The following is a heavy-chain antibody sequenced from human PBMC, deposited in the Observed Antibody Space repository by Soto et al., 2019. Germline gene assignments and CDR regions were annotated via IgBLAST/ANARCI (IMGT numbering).Heavy chain of an antibody. J-gene: IGHJ4*02. CDR1: GFTFSSYA. D-gene: IGHD2-15*01. Sequence: EVQLLESGGGLVQPGGSLRLSCAASGFTFSSYAMSWVRQAPGKGLEWVSAISGSGGSTYYADSVKGRFTISRDNSKNTLYLQMNSLRAEDTAVYYCAKDLLGPGYCSGCSCYSSYWGQGTLVTVSS. V-gene: IGHV3-23*01. CDR2: ISGSGGST. CDR3: AKDLLGPGYCSGCSCYSSY.